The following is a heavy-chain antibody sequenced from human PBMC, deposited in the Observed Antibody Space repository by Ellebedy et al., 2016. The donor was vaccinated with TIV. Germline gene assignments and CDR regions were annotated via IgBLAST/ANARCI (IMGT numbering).Heavy chain of an antibody. CDR2: IYPGDSDT. Sequence: KVSCKGSGYSFTSYWIGWVRQMPGKGLEWMGIIYPGDSDTRYSPSFQGQVTISADKSISTAYLQWSSLKASDTALYYCARQIAVAGNAQLDYWGQGTLVTVSS. J-gene: IGHJ4*02. V-gene: IGHV5-51*01. CDR1: GYSFTSYW. D-gene: IGHD6-19*01. CDR3: ARQIAVAGNAQLDY.